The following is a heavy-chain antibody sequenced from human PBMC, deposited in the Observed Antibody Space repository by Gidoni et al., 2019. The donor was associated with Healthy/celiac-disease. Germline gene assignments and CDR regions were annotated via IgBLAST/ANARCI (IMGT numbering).Heavy chain of an antibody. J-gene: IGHJ4*02. Sequence: EVQLVQSGAEVKKPGESLKISCKGSGYSFTIYWIGWVRQMPGKGLEWMGIIFPGDAGTRYRPSFQGQVTISADKSISTAYLQWSSLKASDTAMYYCARRSTHHCSGGSCYGLIDYWGQGTLVTVSS. CDR3: ARRSTHHCSGGSCYGLIDY. CDR1: GYSFTIYW. CDR2: IFPGDAGT. V-gene: IGHV5-51*01. D-gene: IGHD2-15*01.